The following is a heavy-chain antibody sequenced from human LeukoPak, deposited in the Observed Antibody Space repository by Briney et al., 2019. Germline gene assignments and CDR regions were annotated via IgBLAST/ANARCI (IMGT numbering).Heavy chain of an antibody. CDR2: IKQDGSEK. CDR1: GLTFRKYW. J-gene: IGHJ3*02. D-gene: IGHD6-19*01. Sequence: GGSLRLSCAASGLTFRKYWMSWVRQAPGKGLEWVANIKQDGSEKYYVGSVKGRFTIYRDNAKNSLHLQMNSLRGEDTALYYCATSQTTSGRYGNAFDIWGQGTMVTVSS. V-gene: IGHV3-7*01. CDR3: ATSQTTSGRYGNAFDI.